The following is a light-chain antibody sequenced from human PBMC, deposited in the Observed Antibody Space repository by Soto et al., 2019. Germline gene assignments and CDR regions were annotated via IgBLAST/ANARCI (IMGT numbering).Light chain of an antibody. V-gene: IGKV3-15*01. CDR1: QSVSSN. J-gene: IGKJ1*01. Sequence: EIVMTQSPVTLSVSPGERATLSCRASQSVSSNLAWYQQKPGQAPRLLIYGASTRATGIPARFSGSGSGTEFTLTISSLQSEDFAVYYCQQYNNWPPGWTFGQGTKVDIK. CDR2: GAS. CDR3: QQYNNWPPGWT.